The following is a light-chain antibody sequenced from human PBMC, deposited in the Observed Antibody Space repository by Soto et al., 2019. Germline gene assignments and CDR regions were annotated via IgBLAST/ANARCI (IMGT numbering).Light chain of an antibody. CDR3: QQYNNWGT. J-gene: IGKJ1*01. V-gene: IGKV3-15*01. CDR1: QSVSSN. Sequence: EIVMTQSPATLSVSPGERATLSCRASQSVSSNLAWYQQKPGQAPRLLIYGASTRATGIPARFSGSGSGTEFTITISSLQYEDFAVYYCQQYNNWGTFGQGTKVEIK. CDR2: GAS.